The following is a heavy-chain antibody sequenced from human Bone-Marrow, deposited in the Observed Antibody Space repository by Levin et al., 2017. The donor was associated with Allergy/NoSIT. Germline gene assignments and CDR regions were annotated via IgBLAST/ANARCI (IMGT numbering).Heavy chain of an antibody. Sequence: SETLSLTCTVAGASINSNGHYWSWFRQHPGKGLEWIGYIYYSGRTYYNPSLASRVNISLDMSENRFSLNLASAIAADSAIYYCARGTVTTRMDGSDVWGQGTVLVVSS. CDR2: IYYSGRT. CDR1: GASINSNGHY. D-gene: IGHD4-17*01. J-gene: IGHJ3*01. CDR3: ARGTVTTRMDGSDV. V-gene: IGHV4-31*03.